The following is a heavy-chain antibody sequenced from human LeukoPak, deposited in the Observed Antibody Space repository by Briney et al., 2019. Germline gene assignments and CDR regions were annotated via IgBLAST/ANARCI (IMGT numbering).Heavy chain of an antibody. D-gene: IGHD3-10*01. Sequence: PSETLSLTCAVYGGSFSDYYWSWIRQPPGKGLEWIGEINHSGSTNYNPSLKSRVTISVDTSKNQFSLKLSSVTAADTAVYYCARAAYYYADAFDIWGQGTMVTVSS. CDR2: INHSGST. J-gene: IGHJ3*02. CDR3: ARAAYYYADAFDI. CDR1: GGSFSDYY. V-gene: IGHV4-34*01.